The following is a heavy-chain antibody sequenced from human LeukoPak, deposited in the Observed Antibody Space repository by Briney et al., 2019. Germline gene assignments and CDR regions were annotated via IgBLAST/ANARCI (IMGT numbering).Heavy chain of an antibody. Sequence: GGSLRLSCAASGFTFSSYNMNWVRQAPGKGLEWVSYISSSGSTIYYADSVKGRFTISRDNAKNSLYLQMNSLRAEDTAVYYCARDDYYGSGSSTRWFDPWGQGTLVTVSS. J-gene: IGHJ5*02. CDR2: ISSSGSTI. CDR1: GFTFSSYN. D-gene: IGHD3-10*01. CDR3: ARDDYYGSGSSTRWFDP. V-gene: IGHV3-48*04.